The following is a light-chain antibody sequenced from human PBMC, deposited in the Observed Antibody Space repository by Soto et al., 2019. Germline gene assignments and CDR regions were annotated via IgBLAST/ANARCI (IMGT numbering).Light chain of an antibody. Sequence: EIVMTQSPSTLSVSPGESATLSCRASQSVNTNLAWYQQKPCRAPRLLIHGASTRATGIPARFSGSGSGTEFTLNISSLQSEDFAVYYCQQYNNWPPHTFGQGTKLEIK. CDR1: QSVNTN. V-gene: IGKV3-15*01. J-gene: IGKJ2*01. CDR3: QQYNNWPPHT. CDR2: GAS.